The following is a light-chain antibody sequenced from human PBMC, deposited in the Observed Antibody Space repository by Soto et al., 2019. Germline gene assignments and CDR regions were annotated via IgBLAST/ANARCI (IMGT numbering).Light chain of an antibody. CDR2: QAS. CDR3: QQYNTSHRT. CDR1: QSSTTH. Sequence: ILMTQSPCTLSLSAGDRATLSCRASQSSTTHLAWYQQRPGQAPRLLIYQASTRATGVPTRFSGSGAGTDFTLTISRLESEDIAVYYCQQYNTSHRTFGQGTKVDIK. J-gene: IGKJ1*01. V-gene: IGKV3D-15*01.